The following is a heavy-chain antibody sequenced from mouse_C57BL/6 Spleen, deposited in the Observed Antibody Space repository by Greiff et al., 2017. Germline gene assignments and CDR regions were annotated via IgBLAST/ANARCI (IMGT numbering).Heavy chain of an antibody. D-gene: IGHD2-4*01. CDR3: ARWDDYDAWFAD. CDR2: INPSSGYT. J-gene: IGHJ3*01. V-gene: IGHV1-7*01. Sequence: QVQLQQSGAELAKPGASVKLSCKASGYTFTSYWMHWVKQRPGQGLEWIGYINPSSGYTKYNQKFKDKATLTEDKSSSTAYMQLSSLTYEDSAVYYCARWDDYDAWFADWGQGTLVTVAA. CDR1: GYTFTSYW.